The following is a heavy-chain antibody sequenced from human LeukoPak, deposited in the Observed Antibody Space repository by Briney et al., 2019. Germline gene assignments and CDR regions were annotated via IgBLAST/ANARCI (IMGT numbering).Heavy chain of an antibody. V-gene: IGHV3-7*01. J-gene: IGHJ4*02. Sequence: PGGSLRLSCAASGFMFSTNWMSWVRQAPGKGLEWVANIKQDGGQKFYVDSVKGRFTISRDNAKNSLYLQMTSLRAEDTAVYYCARDDLYCGGDCSPFDYWGQGTPLTVSS. CDR1: GFMFSTNW. CDR2: IKQDGGQK. D-gene: IGHD2-21*01. CDR3: ARDDLYCGGDCSPFDY.